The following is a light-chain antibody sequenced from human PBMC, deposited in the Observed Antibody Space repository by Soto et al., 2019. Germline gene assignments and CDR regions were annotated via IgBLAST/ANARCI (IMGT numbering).Light chain of an antibody. CDR2: GAS. CDR3: QQLNTYPVT. CDR1: QSVYNN. J-gene: IGKJ4*01. Sequence: EIVMTQSPATLSVSPGERATLSCRASQSVYNNLAWYQQKPGQAPRLLIYGASTRATGIPARFSGSGSGTEFTLTISSLQSEDFATYYCQQLNTYPVTFGGGTKVEIK. V-gene: IGKV3-15*01.